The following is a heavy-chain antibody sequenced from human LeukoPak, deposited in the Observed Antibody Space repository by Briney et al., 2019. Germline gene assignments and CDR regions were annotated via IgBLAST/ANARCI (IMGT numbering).Heavy chain of an antibody. CDR3: ARTYYDFWSGYYLYFDY. D-gene: IGHD3-3*01. J-gene: IGHJ4*02. CDR1: GYSFTSYW. V-gene: IGHV5-51*01. Sequence: GESLKISCKGSGYSFTSYWIGWVRQMPGKGLEWMGIIYPGDSDTRYSPSFQGQVTISADTSISTAYLQWSSLKASDTAMYYCARTYYDFWSGYYLYFDYWGQGTLVTVSS. CDR2: IYPGDSDT.